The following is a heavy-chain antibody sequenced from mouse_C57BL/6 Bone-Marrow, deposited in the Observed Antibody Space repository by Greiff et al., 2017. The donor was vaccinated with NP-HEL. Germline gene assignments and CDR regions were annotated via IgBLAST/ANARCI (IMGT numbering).Heavy chain of an antibody. CDR3: ARFDGYDSAWFAY. CDR2: IDPSDGYT. CDR1: GYTFTSYW. V-gene: IGHV1-50*01. Sequence: QVQLQQPGAELVKPGASVKLSCKASGYTFTSYWMQWVKQRPGQGLEWIGEIDPSDGYTNYNQKFKGKATLTVDTSSSTAYMQLSSLTSEDSAVYYCARFDGYDSAWFAYWGQGTLVTVSA. D-gene: IGHD2-2*01. J-gene: IGHJ3*01.